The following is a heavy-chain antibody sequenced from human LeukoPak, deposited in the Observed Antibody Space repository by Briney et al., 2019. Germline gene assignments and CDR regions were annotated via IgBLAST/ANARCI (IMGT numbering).Heavy chain of an antibody. V-gene: IGHV4-4*02. D-gene: IGHD1-26*01. J-gene: IGHJ6*03. CDR1: GGSISTTNW. Sequence: PSETLSLTCAVSGGSISTTNWWSWVRQPPGKGLEWIGEIYHSGSTNYNPSLKSRVIISVDKSNNKFSLKLSSVTAADTAVYYCARVVVGDLNYYYYMDVWGKGTTVTVS. CDR2: IYHSGST. CDR3: ARVVVGDLNYYYYMDV.